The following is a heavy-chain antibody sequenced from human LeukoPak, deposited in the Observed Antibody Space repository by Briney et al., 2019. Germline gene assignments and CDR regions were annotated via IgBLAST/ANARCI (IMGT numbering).Heavy chain of an antibody. Sequence: SETLSLTCTVSGGSISSSSYYWGWIRQPPGRGLEWIGSIYYSGSTYYNPSLKSRVTISVDTSKNQFSLKLSSVTAADTAVYYCARGAYYYDSSGPPDAFDIWGQGTMVTVSS. V-gene: IGHV4-39*01. CDR3: ARGAYYYDSSGPPDAFDI. J-gene: IGHJ3*02. CDR1: GGSISSSSYY. CDR2: IYYSGST. D-gene: IGHD3-22*01.